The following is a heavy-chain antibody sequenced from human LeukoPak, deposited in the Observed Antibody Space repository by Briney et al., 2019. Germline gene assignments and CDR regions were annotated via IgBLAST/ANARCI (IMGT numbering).Heavy chain of an antibody. CDR2: INPSGGST. CDR3: ARDTGIQLWLRDGYFDY. Sequence: GASVKVSCKASGYTFTSYYMHWVRQAPGQGLEWMGIINPSGGSTSYAQKFQGRVTMTRDTSTSTVYVELSSLRSEDTAVYYCARDTGIQLWLRDGYFDYWGQGTLVTVSS. CDR1: GYTFTSYY. V-gene: IGHV1-46*01. J-gene: IGHJ4*02. D-gene: IGHD5-18*01.